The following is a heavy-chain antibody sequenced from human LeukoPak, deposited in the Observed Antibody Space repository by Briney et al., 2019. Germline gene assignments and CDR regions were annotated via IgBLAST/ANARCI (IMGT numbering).Heavy chain of an antibody. Sequence: PGGSLRLSCAASGFTFSDYYMSWIRQAPGKGLEWVSAISGSGGTTYYADSVKGRFTISRDNSKNTLYLQMNSLRAEDTAVYYCAKGAPTVTTFTFDCWGQGTLVTVS. D-gene: IGHD4-17*01. CDR1: GFTFSDYY. CDR2: ISGSGGTT. V-gene: IGHV3-23*01. J-gene: IGHJ4*02. CDR3: AKGAPTVTTFTFDC.